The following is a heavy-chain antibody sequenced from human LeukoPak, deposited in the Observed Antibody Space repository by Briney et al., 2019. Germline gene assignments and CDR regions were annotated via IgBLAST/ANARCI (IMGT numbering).Heavy chain of an antibody. J-gene: IGHJ3*02. Sequence: ASVKVSCKASGYTFTSYGISWVRQAPGQGLEWMGWISAYNGNTNYAQKLQGRVTMTTDTSTSTAYMELRSLRSDDTAVYYCARDSGHCGGDCYSFSDAFDIWGQGTMVTVSS. CDR1: GYTFTSYG. CDR3: ARDSGHCGGDCYSFSDAFDI. CDR2: ISAYNGNT. V-gene: IGHV1-18*01. D-gene: IGHD2-21*02.